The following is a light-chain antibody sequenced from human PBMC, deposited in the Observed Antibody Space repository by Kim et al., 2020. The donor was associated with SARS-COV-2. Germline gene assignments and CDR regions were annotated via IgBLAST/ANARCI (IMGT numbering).Light chain of an antibody. CDR2: AAS. J-gene: IGKJ1*01. Sequence: AIQMTQSPSSLSASVGDRVTITCRASQGIRNELAWYQQKPGKAPKLLIYAASSLQGGVPSRFSGSGSDTDFTLTISSLHPEDFATYYCLQDNSYPRTFGQGTKVDIK. V-gene: IGKV1-6*02. CDR3: LQDNSYPRT. CDR1: QGIRNE.